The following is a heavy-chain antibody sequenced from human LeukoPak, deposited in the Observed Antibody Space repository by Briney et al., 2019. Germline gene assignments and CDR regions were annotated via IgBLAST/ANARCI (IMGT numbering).Heavy chain of an antibody. J-gene: IGHJ4*02. CDR3: VKEYIPPAPGDY. CDR1: GFIFSSNA. Sequence: GGSLRLSCAASGFIFSSNAMSWVRQTPGKGPEWVSAISDGGVITYYAESVKGRFTISRDNSKQTVLLQMHSLRAEDTAVYYCVKEYIPPAPGDYGGEGTLVTVSS. V-gene: IGHV3-23*01. D-gene: IGHD2-2*01. CDR2: ISDGGVIT.